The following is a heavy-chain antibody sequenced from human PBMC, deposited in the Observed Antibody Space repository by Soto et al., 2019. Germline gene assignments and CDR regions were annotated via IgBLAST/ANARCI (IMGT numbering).Heavy chain of an antibody. D-gene: IGHD3-3*01. V-gene: IGHV4-31*03. CDR2: IYYSGST. J-gene: IGHJ4*02. Sequence: TSETLSLTCTVSGGSISSGGYYWSWIRQHPGKGLEWIGYIYYSGSTYYNPSLKSRVTISVDTSKNQFSLKLSSVTAADTAVYYCARGVEWSNPAYYFDYWGQGALVTVSS. CDR3: ARGVEWSNPAYYFDY. CDR1: GGSISSGGYY.